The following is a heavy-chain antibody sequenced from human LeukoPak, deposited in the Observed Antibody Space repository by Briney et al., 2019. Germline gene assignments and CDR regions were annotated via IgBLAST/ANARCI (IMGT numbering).Heavy chain of an antibody. CDR3: ASAYYYDSSGYFH. J-gene: IGHJ4*02. CDR2: ISAYNGNT. V-gene: IGHV1-18*04. D-gene: IGHD3-22*01. CDR1: GYTFTGYY. Sequence: ASVKISCKASGYTFTGYYIHWVRQAPGQGLEWMGWISAYNGNTNYAQKLQGRVTMTTDTSTSTAYMELRSLRSDDTAVYYCASAYYYDSSGYFHWGQGTLVTVSS.